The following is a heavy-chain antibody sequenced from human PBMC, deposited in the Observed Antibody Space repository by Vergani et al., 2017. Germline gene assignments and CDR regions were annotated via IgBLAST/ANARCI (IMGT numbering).Heavy chain of an antibody. D-gene: IGHD6-13*01. J-gene: IGHJ4*02. V-gene: IGHV3-7*02. CDR3: ARAGIAAAGDY. CDR2: IKQDGSNK. Sequence: EVQLVESGGGLVQPGGSLRLSCAASGFTFSSYWMSWVRQAPGKGLEWVANIKQDGSNKYYADSVKGRFTISRANSKNTLYLQMNSLRAEDTAVYYCARAGIAAAGDYWGQGTLVTVSS. CDR1: GFTFSSYW.